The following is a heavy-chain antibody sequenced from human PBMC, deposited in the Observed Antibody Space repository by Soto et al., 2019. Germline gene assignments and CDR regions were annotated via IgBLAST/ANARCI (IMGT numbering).Heavy chain of an antibody. D-gene: IGHD4-17*01. J-gene: IGHJ4*02. V-gene: IGHV4-34*01. Sequence: SETLSLTCAVYGGSFSGYYWSWIRQPPGKGLEWIGEISHSGSTNYNPSLKSRVTISVDTSKNQFSLKLSSVTAADTAVYYCARAGDYGNYWGQGTLVTVSS. CDR2: ISHSGST. CDR1: GGSFSGYY. CDR3: ARAGDYGNY.